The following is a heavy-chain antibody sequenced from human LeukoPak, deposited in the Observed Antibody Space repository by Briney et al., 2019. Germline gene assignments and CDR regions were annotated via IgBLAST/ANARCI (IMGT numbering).Heavy chain of an antibody. CDR1: GFIFSDYY. D-gene: IGHD3-10*01. Sequence: KPGGSLRLSCAASGFIFSDYYMSWIRQAPGKGLEWISCISSSDTTIYYADSVKGRFTISRDNAKNSLYLQMNGLRAEDTAVYYCARVYIYYGSEWGQGTLVTVSS. V-gene: IGHV3-11*01. CDR2: ISSSDTTI. J-gene: IGHJ4*02. CDR3: ARVYIYYGSE.